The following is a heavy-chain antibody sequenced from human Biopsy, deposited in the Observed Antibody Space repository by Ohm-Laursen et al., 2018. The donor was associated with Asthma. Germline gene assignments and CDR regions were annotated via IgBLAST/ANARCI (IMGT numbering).Heavy chain of an antibody. V-gene: IGHV3-9*01. CDR3: ARDMGAGPNQPPSGSGSSHLYGMDV. CDR2: ISWNSGTI. J-gene: IGHJ6*02. D-gene: IGHD3-10*01. CDR1: GFSFDDYA. Sequence: SLRLSCSAFGFSFDDYAMFWVRQAPGKGLEWVSGISWNSGTIGYADSVKGRFTISRDNAKNSLYLQMNSLGPEDTAVYYCARDMGAGPNQPPSGSGSSHLYGMDVWGQGTTVTVSS.